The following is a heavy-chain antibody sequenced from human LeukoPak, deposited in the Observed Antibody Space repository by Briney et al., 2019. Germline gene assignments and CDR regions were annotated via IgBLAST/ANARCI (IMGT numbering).Heavy chain of an antibody. D-gene: IGHD1-26*01. J-gene: IGHJ3*01. V-gene: IGHV1-8*01. CDR2: MNPNSGNT. CDR3: SRGLVVGDAFDF. CDR1: GYTFTSYD. Sequence: GASVKVSCKASGYTFTSYDIKWVRQATGQGLEWMGWMNPNSGNTGYAQKFQGRVTMTRNTSISTAYMELSSLRSEDTAVYYCSRGLVVGDAFDFWGQGTMVTVSS.